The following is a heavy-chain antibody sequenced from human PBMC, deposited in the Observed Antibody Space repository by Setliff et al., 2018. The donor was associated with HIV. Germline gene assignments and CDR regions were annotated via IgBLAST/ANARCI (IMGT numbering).Heavy chain of an antibody. CDR1: GYTFSSYG. V-gene: IGHV1-18*01. D-gene: IGHD3-10*01. CDR3: ARDSESLLLWFGESDDY. CDR2: ISAYNGNT. J-gene: IGHJ4*02. Sequence: ASVKVSCKASGYTFSSYGISWVRQAPGQGVEWMGWISAYNGNTNYAQKLQGRVTMTTDTSTSTAYMELRSLRSDDTAVYYCARDSESLLLWFGESDDYWGQGTLVTVSS.